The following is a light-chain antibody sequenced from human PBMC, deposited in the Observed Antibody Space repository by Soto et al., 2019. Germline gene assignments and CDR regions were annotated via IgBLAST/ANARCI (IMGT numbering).Light chain of an antibody. CDR1: SSNIGTNY. J-gene: IGLJ2*01. V-gene: IGLV1-47*01. CDR3: AAWDDSLSGPL. CDR2: GND. Sequence: QSVLTQSPSASRTPGQRVIISCSGSSSNIGTNYVYWYQQLPGTAPKVLIYGNDKRPSGVPNRFSGSKSGTSASLAISGLRSEDEADYYCAAWDDSLSGPLFGGGTQLTVL.